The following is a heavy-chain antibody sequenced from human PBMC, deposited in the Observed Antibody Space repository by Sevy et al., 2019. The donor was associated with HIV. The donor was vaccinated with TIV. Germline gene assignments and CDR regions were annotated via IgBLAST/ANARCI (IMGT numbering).Heavy chain of an antibody. CDR1: TFSVTDNY. J-gene: IGHJ6*02. D-gene: IGHD3-22*01. V-gene: IGHV3-66*01. CDR2: IYSGGST. Sequence: GGSLRLSCAASTFSVTDNYMSWVRQAPGKGLEWVSTIYSGGSTFYADSVKGRFTISRDNSKNTLYLQMNSLRAEDTAVYYCARDRYYDASGYYYCYYGLDVWGQGTTVTVS. CDR3: ARDRYYDASGYYYCYYGLDV.